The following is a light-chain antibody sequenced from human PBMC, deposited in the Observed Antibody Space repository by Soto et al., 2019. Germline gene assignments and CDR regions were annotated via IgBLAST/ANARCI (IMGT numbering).Light chain of an antibody. CDR1: QSISDW. J-gene: IGKJ1*01. V-gene: IGKV1-5*03. CDR3: QGYDGHWT. CDR2: KAS. Sequence: IQMTQSPSTLSASVGDSITISCRASQSISDWLAWYQQKPGKAPKLLIYKASTLYSGDPSRFSGSGSGTEFTLTISSLPPDDFATYYCQGYDGHWTFGQGTKVEI.